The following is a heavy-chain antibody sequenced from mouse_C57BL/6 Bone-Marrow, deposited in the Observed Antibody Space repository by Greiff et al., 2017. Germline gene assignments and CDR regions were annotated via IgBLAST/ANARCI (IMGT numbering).Heavy chain of an antibody. CDR2: IYPGSGST. V-gene: IGHV1-55*01. CDR3: ARWDYGSSLSYWYFDV. CDR1: GYTFTSYW. D-gene: IGHD1-1*01. Sequence: VQLQQPGAELVKPGASVKMSCKASGYTFTSYWITWVKQRPGQGLEWIGDIYPGSGSTNYNEKFKSKATLTVDTSSSTAYMQLSSLTSEDSAVYYCARWDYGSSLSYWYFDVWGTGTTVTVSS. J-gene: IGHJ1*03.